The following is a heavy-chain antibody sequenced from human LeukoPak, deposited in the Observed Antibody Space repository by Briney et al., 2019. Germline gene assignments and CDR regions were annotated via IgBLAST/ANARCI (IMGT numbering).Heavy chain of an antibody. CDR2: ISGSGDNT. V-gene: IGHV3-23*01. D-gene: IGHD2-8*01. J-gene: IGHJ4*02. Sequence: GGSLRLSCAASGFSFGSYALSWVRQAPGKGLEWVSVISGSGDNTHYTDPVKGRFNISRDNSKNTLYLQMNSLRAEDTAVYYCTSLSDAIESFGTRNYWGQGTLVTVS. CDR1: GFSFGSYA. CDR3: TSLSDAIESFGTRNY.